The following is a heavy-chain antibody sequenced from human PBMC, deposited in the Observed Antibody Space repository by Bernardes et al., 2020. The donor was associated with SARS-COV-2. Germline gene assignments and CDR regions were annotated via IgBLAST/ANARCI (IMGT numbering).Heavy chain of an antibody. CDR3: ARRGSGSFYINWFDP. V-gene: IGHV4-39*01. CDR1: GGSISSSDNY. Sequence: SETLSLTCTVSGGSISSSDNYWARICQPPGQGLEWIGSIYYSGSTYYNPSPKSRVTISVDTSKTQLSLKLSSATAADTAVYYCARRGSGSFYINWFDPWGQGSLVTVSS. CDR2: IYYSGST. J-gene: IGHJ5*02. D-gene: IGHD3-10*01.